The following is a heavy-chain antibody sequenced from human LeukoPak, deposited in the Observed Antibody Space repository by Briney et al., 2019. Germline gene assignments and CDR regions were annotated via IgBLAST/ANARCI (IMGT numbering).Heavy chain of an antibody. J-gene: IGHJ4*01. V-gene: IGHV3-48*01. CDR3: ARDHRYAFDN. D-gene: IGHD5-12*01. CDR1: GFNFIDYS. Sequence: GSLRLSCAASGFNFIDYSMNWVRQAPGKGLEWISYIGISSGNTKYADSVKGRFTISRDKARNSLYLQMNSLRVEDTAVYYCARDHRYAFDNWGHGTLVNVSS. CDR2: IGISSGNT.